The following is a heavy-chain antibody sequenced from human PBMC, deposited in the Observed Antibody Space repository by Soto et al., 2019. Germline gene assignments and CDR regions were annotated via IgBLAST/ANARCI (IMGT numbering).Heavy chain of an antibody. J-gene: IGHJ4*02. CDR1: GFTFRTNP. Sequence: PGGSLRLSCVASGFTFRTNPMSWVRQAPGKGLEWVSGVSDSGAKTYYADSVKGRFTVSRDNSKNTLYLEMKSLRAEDMAVYYCAKDFQFGGSGTGYFDNWGQGTLVTVSS. V-gene: IGHV3-23*01. D-gene: IGHD3-10*01. CDR2: VSDSGAKT. CDR3: AKDFQFGGSGTGYFDN.